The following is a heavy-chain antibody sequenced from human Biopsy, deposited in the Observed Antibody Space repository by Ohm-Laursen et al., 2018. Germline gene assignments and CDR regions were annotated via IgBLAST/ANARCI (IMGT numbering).Heavy chain of an antibody. CDR3: ARDSGILNYGNFKYYHYYGMDV. Sequence: TLSLTCTVSGDSVTKYYWSWIRQPPGKGLEWIGHIYYSVMTNYNPSLQSRVSISVDTSRNQVSLTLSSVTAADTAVYYCARDSGILNYGNFKYYHYYGMDVWVQGTKVTVSS. CDR2: IYYSVMT. D-gene: IGHD4-11*01. CDR1: GDSVTKYY. V-gene: IGHV4-59*02. J-gene: IGHJ6*02.